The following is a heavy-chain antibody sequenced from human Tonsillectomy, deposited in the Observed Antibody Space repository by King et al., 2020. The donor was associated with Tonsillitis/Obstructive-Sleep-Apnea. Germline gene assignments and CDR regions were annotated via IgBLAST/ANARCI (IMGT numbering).Heavy chain of an antibody. CDR2: INAGTCNT. CDR3: ARDRNYFDF. Sequence: QLVQAGAEVKKPGASVKVSCKASGYTFTNYAMHWVRQTPGNSLDWLGWINAGTCNTKYSQNFQARVAITRDTSASTAYMELSSLRSEDTAIYCCARDRNYFDFWGQGTLVTVSS. CDR1: GYTFTNYA. J-gene: IGHJ4*02. V-gene: IGHV1-3*01.